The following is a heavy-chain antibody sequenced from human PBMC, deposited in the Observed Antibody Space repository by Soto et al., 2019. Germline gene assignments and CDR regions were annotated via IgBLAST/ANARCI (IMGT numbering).Heavy chain of an antibody. Sequence: PGGSLRLSCAASGFTFSSYSMNWVRQAPGKGLEWVSSISSSSSYIYYADSVKGRFTISRDNAKNSLYLQMNSLRAEDTAVYYCAREMVYARNGYYYDMDVWGKGTTVTVSS. J-gene: IGHJ6*03. CDR2: ISSSSSYI. V-gene: IGHV3-21*01. D-gene: IGHD2-8*01. CDR1: GFTFSSYS. CDR3: AREMVYARNGYYYDMDV.